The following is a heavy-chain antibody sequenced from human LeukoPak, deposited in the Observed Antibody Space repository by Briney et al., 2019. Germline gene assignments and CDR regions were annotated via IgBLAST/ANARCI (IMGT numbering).Heavy chain of an antibody. V-gene: IGHV3-30*04. CDR1: GFTFSSYA. Sequence: GGSLRLSCAASGFTFSSYAMHWVRQAPGKGLEWVAVISYDGSNKYYADSVKGRFTISRDNSKNTLYLQMNSLRAEDTAVYFCARDVGGGDTFDYWGQGTLVTVSS. CDR2: ISYDGSNK. CDR3: ARDVGGGDTFDY. J-gene: IGHJ4*02. D-gene: IGHD2-21*02.